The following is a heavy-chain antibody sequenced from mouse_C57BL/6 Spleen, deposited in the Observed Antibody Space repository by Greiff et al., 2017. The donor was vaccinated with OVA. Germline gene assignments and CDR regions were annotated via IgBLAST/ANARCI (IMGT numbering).Heavy chain of an antibody. D-gene: IGHD1-1*01. CDR2: ISNLAYSI. CDR3: ARQGPYYGSSPYYFDY. Sequence: EVQRVESGGGLVQPGGSLKLSCAASGFTFSDYGMAWVRQAPRKGPEWVAFISNLAYSIYYADTVTGRFTISRENAKNTLYLEMSSLRSEDTAMYYCARQGPYYGSSPYYFDYWGQGTTLTVSA. V-gene: IGHV5-15*01. CDR1: GFTFSDYG. J-gene: IGHJ2*01.